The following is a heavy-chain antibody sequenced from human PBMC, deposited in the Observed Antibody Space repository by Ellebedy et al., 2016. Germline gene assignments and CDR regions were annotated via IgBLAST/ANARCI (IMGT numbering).Heavy chain of an antibody. CDR2: VSADGDDT. Sequence: GGSLRLSXATPRLNFRNFFMSWVRQSPGKGLEWVSRVSADGDDTYLADSVKGRFTISRDDPKSTLYLQMNNLRAEDTAVYYCAKDRDDAGDFVFDSWGQGTLVTVSS. CDR3: AKDRDDAGDFVFDS. D-gene: IGHD4-17*01. CDR1: RLNFRNFF. V-gene: IGHV3-23*01. J-gene: IGHJ4*02.